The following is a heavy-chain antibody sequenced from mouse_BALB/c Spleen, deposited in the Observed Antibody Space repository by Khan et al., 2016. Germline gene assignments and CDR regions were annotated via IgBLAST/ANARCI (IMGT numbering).Heavy chain of an antibody. V-gene: IGHV1-7*01. Sequence: QVRLQQSGAELAKPGASVKMSCKASGYTFTSYWMHWVKQRPGQGLEWIGYINPSTGYTEYNQKFKDKATLTADKSSSTAYMQLSSLTSEDSAVYYCATSYYYGSSYDAMDYWGQGTSVTVSS. CDR2: INPSTGYT. J-gene: IGHJ4*01. CDR3: ATSYYYGSSYDAMDY. D-gene: IGHD1-1*01. CDR1: GYTFTSYW.